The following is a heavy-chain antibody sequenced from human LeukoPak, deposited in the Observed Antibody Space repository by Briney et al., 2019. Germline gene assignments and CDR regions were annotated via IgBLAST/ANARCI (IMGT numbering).Heavy chain of an antibody. CDR2: IYHSGDSP. V-gene: IGHV4-38-2*02. J-gene: IGHJ5*02. CDR3: VRQERQSNWFDP. Sequence: SETLSLTCTVSGYSISNGYHWGWVRQPPGKGLEWIGNIYHSGDSPYYNPTLKSRVTISVDTSKNQFSLKLNSVTATDTAVYYCVRQERQSNWFDPWGQGTLVTVSS. CDR1: GYSISNGYH.